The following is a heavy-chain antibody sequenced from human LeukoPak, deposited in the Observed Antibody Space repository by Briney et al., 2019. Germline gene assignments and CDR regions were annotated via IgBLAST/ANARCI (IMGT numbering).Heavy chain of an antibody. J-gene: IGHJ4*02. V-gene: IGHV3-23*01. CDR3: ARASGGSSTTPGFY. D-gene: IGHD3-10*01. CDR1: GFTFSNYA. Sequence: GGSLRLSCAASGFTFSNYAMSWVRQAPGKGLEWVSAIGGSGDTTYYADSVKGRFTTSRDNSKNTLYLQMNSLRAEDTAVYYCARASGGSSTTPGFYWGQGTLVTVSS. CDR2: IGGSGDTT.